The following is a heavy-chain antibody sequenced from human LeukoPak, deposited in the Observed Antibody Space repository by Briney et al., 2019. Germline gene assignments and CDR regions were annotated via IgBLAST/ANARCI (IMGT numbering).Heavy chain of an antibody. Sequence: KASETLSLTCTVSGGSISSSSYYWGWIRQPPGKGLEWIGSIYYSGSTYYNPSLKSRVTISVDTSKNQFSLKLSSVTAADTAVYYCARSTTVNLDYWGQGTLVTVSS. CDR3: ARSTTVNLDY. CDR2: IYYSGST. J-gene: IGHJ4*02. CDR1: GGSISSSSYY. D-gene: IGHD4-17*01. V-gene: IGHV4-39*01.